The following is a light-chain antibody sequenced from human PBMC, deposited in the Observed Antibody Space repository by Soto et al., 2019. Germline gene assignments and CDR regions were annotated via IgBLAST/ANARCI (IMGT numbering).Light chain of an antibody. CDR1: QGISSY. V-gene: IGKV1-9*01. CDR2: AAS. CDR3: QPLNTYPPT. J-gene: IGKJ1*01. Sequence: IPLTPSPSSLSAAVVYIFTITFLASQGISSYLAWYQQKPGKAPKLLIYAASTLQSGVPSRFSGSGSGTDGTLTISSLQPEELAVYYCQPLNTYPPTFGQGTKVDIK.